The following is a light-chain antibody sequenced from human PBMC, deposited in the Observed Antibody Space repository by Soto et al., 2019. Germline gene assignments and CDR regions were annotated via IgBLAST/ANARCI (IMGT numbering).Light chain of an antibody. CDR2: AAS. CDR3: QQYGSSPFA. CDR1: QSVNNNY. J-gene: IGKJ3*01. Sequence: EIVLTHSPGTLSSSPGERATLSCRASQSVNNNYLAWYQQRPGQAPRLLISAASSRAAGIPDRFSGSGSGTDFTLTISSLEPEDFAAYYCQQYGSSPFAFGLGTKVDIK. V-gene: IGKV3-20*01.